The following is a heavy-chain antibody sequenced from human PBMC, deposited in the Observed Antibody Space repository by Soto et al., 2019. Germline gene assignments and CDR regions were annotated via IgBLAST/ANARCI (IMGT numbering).Heavy chain of an antibody. CDR3: ARHPPSTWYYDFWSGAPDV. Sequence: ASVKVSCKASGYTFTSYDINWVRQATGQGLEWMGWMNPNSGNTGYAQKFQGRVTMTRNTSISTAYMELSSLRSEDTAVYYCARHPPSTWYYDFWSGAPDVWGKGTTVTVSS. CDR1: GYTFTSYD. V-gene: IGHV1-8*01. J-gene: IGHJ6*04. CDR2: MNPNSGNT. D-gene: IGHD3-3*01.